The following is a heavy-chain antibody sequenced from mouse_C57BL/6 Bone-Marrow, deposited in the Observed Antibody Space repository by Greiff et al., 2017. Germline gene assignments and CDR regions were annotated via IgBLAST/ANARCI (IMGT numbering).Heavy chain of an antibody. Sequence: QVQLQQSGPELVKPGASVKISCKASGYSFTSYYIHWVKQRPGQGLEWIGWIYPGSGNTKYNEKFKGKATLTADTSSSTAYMQLSSLTSEDSSVYYCARGLWLRDYGGQGTTLTVSS. CDR3: ARGLWLRDY. D-gene: IGHD2-2*01. J-gene: IGHJ2*01. CDR1: GYSFTSYY. CDR2: IYPGSGNT. V-gene: IGHV1-66*01.